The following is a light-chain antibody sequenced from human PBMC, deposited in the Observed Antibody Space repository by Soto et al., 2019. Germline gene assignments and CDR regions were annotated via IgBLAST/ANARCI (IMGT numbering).Light chain of an antibody. CDR2: GAS. CDR1: QSVSSN. Sequence: EIVMTQSPATLSVSPGERATLSCRASQSVSSNLAWYQQTPGQPPRLLIYGASTRATGIPARFSGSGSGTEFTLTISSLQSEDFAVYYCQQYNNWPPKWTFGQGTKVEIK. J-gene: IGKJ1*01. CDR3: QQYNNWPPKWT. V-gene: IGKV3-15*01.